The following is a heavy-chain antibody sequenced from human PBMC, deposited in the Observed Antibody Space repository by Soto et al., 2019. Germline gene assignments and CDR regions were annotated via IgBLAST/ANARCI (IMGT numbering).Heavy chain of an antibody. D-gene: IGHD5-18*01. J-gene: IGHJ4*02. Sequence: SGPTLVNPTQTLTLTCTLSGFSLNASGVRVGWIRQPPGKALEWLALIYWDDGKRYSPSLKNRLTVTKDTLKNQVVLTMTNMDPADTGTYYCAHGEYSSDGWCFFDYWGQGTLVTVSS. CDR2: IYWDDGK. V-gene: IGHV2-5*02. CDR1: GFSLNASGVR. CDR3: AHGEYSSDGWCFFDY.